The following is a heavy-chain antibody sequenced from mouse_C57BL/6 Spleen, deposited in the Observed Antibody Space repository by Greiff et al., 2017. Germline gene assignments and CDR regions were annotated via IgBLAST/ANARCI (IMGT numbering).Heavy chain of an antibody. CDR2: ISDGGSYT. J-gene: IGHJ3*01. D-gene: IGHD2-4*01. CDR3: ARGYYDLH. V-gene: IGHV5-4*01. Sequence: EVQLVESGGGLVKPGGSLKLSCAASGFTFSSYAMSWVRQTPEKRLEWVATISDGGSYTYYPDNVKGRFTISRDNAKNNLYLQMSHLKSEDTAMYYCARGYYDLHWGQGTLVTVSA. CDR1: GFTFSSYA.